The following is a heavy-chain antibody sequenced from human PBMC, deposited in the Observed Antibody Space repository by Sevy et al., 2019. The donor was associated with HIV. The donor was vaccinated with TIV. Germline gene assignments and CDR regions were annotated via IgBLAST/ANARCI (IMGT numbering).Heavy chain of an antibody. CDR3: ARDPDSSLDAFDL. CDR2: IYSGGNT. D-gene: IGHD3-22*01. CDR1: GFSVSAKH. J-gene: IGHJ3*01. Sequence: GGSLRLSCAASGFSVSAKHMNWVRQAPGRGLEWVSVIYSGGNTYYADSVKGRSTISGDDSKNTLYLQLNSLRAEDTAVYYCARDPDSSLDAFDLWGQGTMVTVSS. V-gene: IGHV3-53*01.